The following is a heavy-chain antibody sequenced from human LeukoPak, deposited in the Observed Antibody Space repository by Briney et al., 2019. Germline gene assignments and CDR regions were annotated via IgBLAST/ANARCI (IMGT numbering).Heavy chain of an antibody. CDR1: GGSISGHY. J-gene: IGHJ4*02. V-gene: IGHV4-59*11. CDR2: IHYGGNT. Sequence: PSETLSLTCSVSGGSISGHYWSWIRQPPGKGLEWIGYIHYGGNTDYNPSLQSRVSMLVDTLRNQFSLRLTSVTAADTAVYYCARGGPGYPYYFDYWGQGALVTVSS. CDR3: ARGGPGYPYYFDY. D-gene: IGHD3-9*01.